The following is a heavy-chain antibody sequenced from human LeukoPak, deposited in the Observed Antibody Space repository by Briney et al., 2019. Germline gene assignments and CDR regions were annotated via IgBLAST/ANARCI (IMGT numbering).Heavy chain of an antibody. CDR3: AKDCGTSCYSWFDP. D-gene: IGHD2-2*02. J-gene: IGHJ5*02. Sequence: PGGSLRLSCAASGFAFSSYAMSWVRQAPGKGLEWVSAISGSGGSTYYADSVKGRFTISRDNSKNALYLQMNSLRAEDTAVYYCAKDCGTSCYSWFDPWGQGTLVTVSS. CDR1: GFAFSSYA. CDR2: ISGSGGST. V-gene: IGHV3-23*01.